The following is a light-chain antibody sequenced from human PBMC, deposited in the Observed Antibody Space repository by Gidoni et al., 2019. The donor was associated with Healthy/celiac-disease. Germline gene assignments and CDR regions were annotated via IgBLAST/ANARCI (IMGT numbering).Light chain of an antibody. V-gene: IGKV3-11*01. J-gene: IGKJ1*01. CDR3: QQRRGT. CDR1: QSVSSY. CDR2: DAS. Sequence: ETVFTQSPATLSLSPGERATLSCRASQSVSSYLAWYQQKPGQAPRLLIYDASNRATGIPARFSGSGSGTDFTLTISSLEPEDFAVYYCQQRRGTFGQXTKVEIK.